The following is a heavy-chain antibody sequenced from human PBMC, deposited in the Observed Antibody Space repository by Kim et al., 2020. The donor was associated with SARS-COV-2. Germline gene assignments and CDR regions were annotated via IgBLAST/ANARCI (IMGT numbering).Heavy chain of an antibody. Sequence: ASVKVSCKASGYTFTGYYMHWVRQAPGQGLEWMGRINPNSGGTNYAQKFQGRVTMTRDTSISTAYMELSRLRSDDTAVYYCARDRGGLLWFGELLKGVEGNWFDPWGQGTLVTVSS. CDR3: ARDRGGLLWFGELLKGVEGNWFDP. CDR2: INPNSGGT. J-gene: IGHJ5*02. CDR1: GYTFTGYY. D-gene: IGHD3-10*01. V-gene: IGHV1-2*06.